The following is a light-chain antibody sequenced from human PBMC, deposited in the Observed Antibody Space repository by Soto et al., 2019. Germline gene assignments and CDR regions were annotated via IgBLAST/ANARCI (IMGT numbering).Light chain of an antibody. V-gene: IGLV1-47*01. Sequence: QSVLTQPPSASGAPGQRVTIPCSGSRSNIGTNFVYWYQQFPGTAPRLLIHWNNQRPSGVPDRFSGSKSGTSASLAISELRSEDEADYYCAAWDDSLSAGVFGGGTKLTVL. CDR1: RSNIGTNF. CDR3: AAWDDSLSAGV. J-gene: IGLJ3*02. CDR2: WNN.